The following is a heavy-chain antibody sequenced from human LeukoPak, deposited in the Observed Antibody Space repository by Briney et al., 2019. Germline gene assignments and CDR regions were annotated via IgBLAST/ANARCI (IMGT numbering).Heavy chain of an antibody. V-gene: IGHV3-23*01. Sequence: GGSLRLSCAASGFTFSSYAMSWVRQAPGKGLEWVSAISGSGGSTYYADSVKGRFTISRDNSKNTLYLQMNSLRAEDTAVYYCARVRYCSSTSCYYGMDVWGQGTTVTVSS. D-gene: IGHD2-2*01. CDR2: ISGSGGST. CDR1: GFTFSSYA. CDR3: ARVRYCSSTSCYYGMDV. J-gene: IGHJ6*02.